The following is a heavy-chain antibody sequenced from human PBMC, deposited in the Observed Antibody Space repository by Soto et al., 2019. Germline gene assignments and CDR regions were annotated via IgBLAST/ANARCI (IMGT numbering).Heavy chain of an antibody. D-gene: IGHD3-16*01. Sequence: QVQLVESGGGVVQPGRSLTLSCAASGFTFTSHGMHWVRQAPDKGLEWVAAIWYDGSNKYYADSVKGRFTISRDNSKNMLYLEMNSLRVEDTAVYYCARWGNWKVADNWGQGTLVTVSS. J-gene: IGHJ4*02. V-gene: IGHV3-33*01. CDR1: GFTFTSHG. CDR2: IWYDGSNK. CDR3: ARWGNWKVADN.